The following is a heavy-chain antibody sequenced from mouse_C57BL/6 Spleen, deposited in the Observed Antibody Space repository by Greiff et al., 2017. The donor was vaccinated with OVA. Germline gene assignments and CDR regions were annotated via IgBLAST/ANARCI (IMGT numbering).Heavy chain of an antibody. CDR3: ARHNYGSSSAWFAY. D-gene: IGHD1-1*01. CDR2: ISGGGGNT. CDR1: GFTFSSYT. Sequence: EVQRVESGGGLVKPGGSLKLSCAASGFTFSSYTMSWVRQTPEKRLEWVATISGGGGNTYYPDSVKGRFTISRDNAKNTLYLQMSSLRSEDTALYYCARHNYGSSSAWFAYWGQGTLVTVSA. V-gene: IGHV5-9*01. J-gene: IGHJ3*01.